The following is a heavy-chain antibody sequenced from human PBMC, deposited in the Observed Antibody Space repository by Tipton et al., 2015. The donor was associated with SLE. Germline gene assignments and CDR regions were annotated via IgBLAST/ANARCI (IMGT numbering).Heavy chain of an antibody. CDR3: ARPVSVAGNWYFDL. Sequence: TLSLTCAVYGGSFSGYYWSWIRQPPGKGLEWIGEINHSGSTNYNPSLKSRVTISVDTSKNQFSLKLSSVTAADTAVYYCARPVSVAGNWYFDLWGRGTLVTVSS. CDR1: GGSFSGYY. V-gene: IGHV4-34*01. J-gene: IGHJ2*01. CDR2: INHSGST. D-gene: IGHD6-19*01.